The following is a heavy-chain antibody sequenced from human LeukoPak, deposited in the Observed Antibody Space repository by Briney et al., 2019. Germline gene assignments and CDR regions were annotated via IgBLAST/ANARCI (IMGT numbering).Heavy chain of an antibody. CDR2: IIPILGIA. CDR1: GGTFSSYA. J-gene: IGHJ5*02. CDR3: ARDYYGSGMNWFDP. Sequence: ASVKVSCKASGGTFSSYAISWVRQAPGQGLEWMGRIIPILGIANYAQKFQGRVTITTDESTSTAYMELGSLRSEDTAVYYCARDYYGSGMNWFDPWGQGTLVTVSS. V-gene: IGHV1-69*04. D-gene: IGHD3-10*01.